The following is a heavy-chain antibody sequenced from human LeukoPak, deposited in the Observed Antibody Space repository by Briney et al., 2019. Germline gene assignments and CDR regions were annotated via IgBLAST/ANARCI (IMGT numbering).Heavy chain of an antibody. Sequence: GGSLRLSCVASGFTVNNNFMNWVRQAPGKGLEWVSVIYSGGSTYYADSVKGRFATSRDSSKNILYLQMNSLRAEDTAVYYCARDGGTGSFRAFDYWGQGTLVTVSS. CDR2: IYSGGST. V-gene: IGHV3-53*01. CDR3: ARDGGTGSFRAFDY. D-gene: IGHD1-26*01. CDR1: GFTVNNNF. J-gene: IGHJ4*02.